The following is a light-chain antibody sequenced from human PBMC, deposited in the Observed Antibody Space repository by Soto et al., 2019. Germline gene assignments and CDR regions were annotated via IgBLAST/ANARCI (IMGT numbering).Light chain of an antibody. J-gene: IGKJ1*01. Sequence: DIQMTQSPSSLSASVGDRVTITCRASQTINSYLNWYQQKPGKAPRLLIFDASSLQTGVPSRFSGSGSGTDLTLTITSLQPEDFAAYFCQQSFGTLRTFGQGTKVEIK. V-gene: IGKV1-39*01. CDR2: DAS. CDR1: QTINSY. CDR3: QQSFGTLRT.